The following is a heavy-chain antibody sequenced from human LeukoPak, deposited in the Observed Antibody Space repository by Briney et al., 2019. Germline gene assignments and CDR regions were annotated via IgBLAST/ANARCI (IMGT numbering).Heavy chain of an antibody. D-gene: IGHD3-9*01. V-gene: IGHV4-34*01. J-gene: IGHJ4*02. CDR3: ARANVLRYFDSLSGPLGFDY. CDR2: IYHSGST. Sequence: SETLSLTCAVYGGSFSGYYWSWIRQPPGKGLEWIGSIYHSGSTYYNPSLKSRVTISVDTSKNQFSLKLSSVTAADTAVYYCARANVLRYFDSLSGPLGFDYWGQGTLVTVSS. CDR1: GGSFSGYY.